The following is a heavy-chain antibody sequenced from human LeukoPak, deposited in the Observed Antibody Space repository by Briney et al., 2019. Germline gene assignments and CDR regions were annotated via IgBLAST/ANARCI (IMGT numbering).Heavy chain of an antibody. V-gene: IGHV4-39*07. CDR1: GGSISSSSYY. CDR2: IYYSGST. Sequence: SETLSLTCTVSGGSISSSSYYWGWIRQPPGKGLEWIGSIYYSGSTYYNPSLKSRVTISVDTSKNQFSLKLSFVTAADTAVYYCARWADIVVVPAALRGSWFDPWGQGTLVTVSS. J-gene: IGHJ5*02. CDR3: ARWADIVVVPAALRGSWFDP. D-gene: IGHD2-2*01.